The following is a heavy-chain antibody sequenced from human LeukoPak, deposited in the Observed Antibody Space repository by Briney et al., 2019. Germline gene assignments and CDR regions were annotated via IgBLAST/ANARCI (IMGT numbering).Heavy chain of an antibody. CDR3: AGEGNSNNFDY. Sequence: GGSLRLSCAASGFTFSNFEMNWVRQAPGKGLEWLSYIDSSADILYYADSVKGRFTISRDNAKTSLYLQMNSLRAEDTAVYYCAGEGNSNNFDYWGQGTLVTVSS. D-gene: IGHD1/OR15-1a*01. CDR1: GFTFSNFE. CDR2: IDSSADIL. J-gene: IGHJ4*02. V-gene: IGHV3-48*03.